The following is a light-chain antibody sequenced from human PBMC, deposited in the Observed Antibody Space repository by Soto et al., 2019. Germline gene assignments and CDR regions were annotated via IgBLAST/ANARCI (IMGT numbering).Light chain of an antibody. CDR1: SSNIGAGYD. CDR3: VSFGSSLSVV. CDR2: GNT. J-gene: IGLJ2*01. V-gene: IGLV1-40*01. Sequence: QSVLTQPPSVCGAPGQRGTISCTGTSSNIGAGYDVHGYQQLPGRAPKLLIYGNTNRPSGVPDRFSGSKSGTSASLAITGLQAEDEADYYFVSFGSSLSVVVGGGSKLTVL.